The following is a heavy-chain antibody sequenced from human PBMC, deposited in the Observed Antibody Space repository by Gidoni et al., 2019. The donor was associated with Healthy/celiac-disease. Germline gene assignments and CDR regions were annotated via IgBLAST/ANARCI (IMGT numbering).Heavy chain of an antibody. J-gene: IGHJ3*02. V-gene: IGHV3-23*01. Sequence: FTISRDNSKNTLYLQMNSLRAEDTAVYYCAKDQRYAVTDAFDIWGQGTIVTVSS. CDR3: AKDQRYAVTDAFDI. D-gene: IGHD4-17*01.